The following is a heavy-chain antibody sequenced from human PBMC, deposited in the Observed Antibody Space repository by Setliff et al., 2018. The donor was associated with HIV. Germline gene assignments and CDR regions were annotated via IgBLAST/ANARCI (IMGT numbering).Heavy chain of an antibody. Sequence: SETLSLTCTVSGGSISNFLWSWIRQPPGKGLEWIGYIYDSGSTNYNPSLKSRVTISVDTSKNYFSLKLTSVTAADTAVYYCARAGWLQPFFDYWGQGALVTVSS. J-gene: IGHJ4*02. CDR3: ARAGWLQPFFDY. CDR2: IYDSGST. V-gene: IGHV4-59*01. CDR1: GGSISNFL. D-gene: IGHD5-12*01.